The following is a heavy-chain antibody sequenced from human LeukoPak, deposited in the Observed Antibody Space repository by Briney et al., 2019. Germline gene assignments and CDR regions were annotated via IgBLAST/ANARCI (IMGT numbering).Heavy chain of an antibody. D-gene: IGHD3-22*01. CDR3: ASNVHYYDSSGYYPFDY. CDR2: ISYDGSNK. V-gene: IGHV3-30-3*01. CDR1: GFTFSSYA. Sequence: GGSLRLSCAASGFTFSSYAMHWVRQAPGKGLEWVAVISYDGSNKYYADSVKGRFTISRDNSKDTLYLQMNSLRAEDTAVYYCASNVHYYDSSGYYPFDYWGQGTLVTVSS. J-gene: IGHJ4*02.